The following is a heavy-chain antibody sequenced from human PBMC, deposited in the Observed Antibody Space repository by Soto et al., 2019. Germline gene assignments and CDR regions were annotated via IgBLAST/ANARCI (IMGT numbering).Heavy chain of an antibody. J-gene: IGHJ5*02. CDR3: ARDLGPDYGDYGDWFDP. V-gene: IGHV4-59*01. Sequence: PSETLSLTCTVSGGSISSYYWSWIRQPPGKGLEWIGYIYYSGSTNYNPSLKSRVTISVDTSKNQFSLKLSSVTAADTAVYYCARDLGPDYGDYGDWFDPWGQGTLVTVSS. CDR2: IYYSGST. CDR1: GGSISSYY. D-gene: IGHD4-17*01.